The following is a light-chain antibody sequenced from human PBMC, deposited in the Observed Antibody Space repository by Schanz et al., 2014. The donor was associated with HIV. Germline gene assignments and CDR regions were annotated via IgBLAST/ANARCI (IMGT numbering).Light chain of an antibody. V-gene: IGLV2-14*03. CDR3: SSYTSSSTQV. CDR2: DVS. Sequence: QSALTQRASVSGSPGQSITISCTGTSSDVGGYNYVSWYQQHPGKAPKLMIYDVSNRPSGVSNRFSGSKSANTASLTISGLQAEDEADYYCSSYTSSSTQVFGTGTKLTVL. J-gene: IGLJ1*01. CDR1: SSDVGGYNY.